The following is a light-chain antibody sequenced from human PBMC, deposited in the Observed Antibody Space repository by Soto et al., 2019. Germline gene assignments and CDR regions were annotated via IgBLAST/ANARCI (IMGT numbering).Light chain of an antibody. J-gene: IGKJ4*01. V-gene: IGKV1-39*01. Sequence: DIQMTQSPSSLSASVGDRVTITCRASQSISSYLNWYQQKPGKAPKLLIYAASSLPSGVPSRFSGSGSGTDFTLTISSLQPEDFATYYGQQSYSTPLTCGGGTKVEIK. CDR2: AAS. CDR1: QSISSY. CDR3: QQSYSTPLT.